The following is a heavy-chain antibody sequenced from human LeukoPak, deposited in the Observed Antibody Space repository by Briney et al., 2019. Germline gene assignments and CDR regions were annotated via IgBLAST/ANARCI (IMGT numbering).Heavy chain of an antibody. CDR3: ARDESSHWGPDDY. CDR2: IYYSGST. V-gene: IGHV4-39*02. J-gene: IGHJ4*02. CDR1: GDSISSSSYY. D-gene: IGHD7-27*01. Sequence: SETMSLTCTLSGDSISSSSYYWGWIRQPPGKGLEWFGRIYYSGSTYYNPSFKRRVTISVDTSKNQFSLKLSCVTAADTAVYYCARDESSHWGPDDYWGEGTLVTVSS.